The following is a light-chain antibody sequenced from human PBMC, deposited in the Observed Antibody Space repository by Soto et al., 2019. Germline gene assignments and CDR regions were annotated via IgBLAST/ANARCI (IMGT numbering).Light chain of an antibody. J-gene: IGLJ3*02. CDR1: SSNIGGNV. V-gene: IGLV1-44*01. Sequence: QPVLTQPPSASGTPGQRVTISCSGSSSNIGGNVVNWYQQLPGTAPKLLVYDNDQRPSGVPDRFSGSKSGTSASLAISGLQSEDEADYYCATWDDSLNSWVFGGGTKVTVL. CDR3: ATWDDSLNSWV. CDR2: DND.